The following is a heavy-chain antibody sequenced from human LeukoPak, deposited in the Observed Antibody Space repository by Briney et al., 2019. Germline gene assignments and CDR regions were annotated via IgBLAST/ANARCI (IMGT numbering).Heavy chain of an antibody. Sequence: PGGSLRLSCAASGFTFSDYYMSWIRQAPGKGLEWVSTIGGGSETTSYADSAKGRFTNSRDNSKNTVYLQMNSLRAEDTAVYYCAKVLSGSQDYWGQGTLVTVFS. J-gene: IGHJ4*02. CDR1: GFTFSDYY. D-gene: IGHD1-26*01. V-gene: IGHV3-23*01. CDR3: AKVLSGSQDY. CDR2: IGGGSETT.